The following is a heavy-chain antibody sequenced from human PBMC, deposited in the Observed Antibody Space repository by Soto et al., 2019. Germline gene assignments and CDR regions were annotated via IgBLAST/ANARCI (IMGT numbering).Heavy chain of an antibody. J-gene: IGHJ6*02. CDR3: AGQSVIPPGQHYYYGMHV. CDR2: IYYSGST. D-gene: IGHD3-16*02. CDR1: GGSISSSSYY. V-gene: IGHV4-39*01. Sequence: SSETLSLTCTVSGGSISSSSYYWGWIRQPPGKGLEWIGSIYYSGSTYYNPSLKSRVTISVDTSKNQFSLKLSSVTAADTAVYYCAGQSVIPPGQHYYYGMHVPGQATTVTGSS.